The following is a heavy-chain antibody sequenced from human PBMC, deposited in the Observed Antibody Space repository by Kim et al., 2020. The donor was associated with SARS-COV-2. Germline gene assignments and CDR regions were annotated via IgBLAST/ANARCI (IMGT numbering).Heavy chain of an antibody. CDR3: ARGRKYQLLSGSWFDP. D-gene: IGHD2-2*01. Sequence: LKGRVTISVDTSKNQFSLKLSSVTAADTAVYYCARGRKYQLLSGSWFDPWGQGTLVTVSS. V-gene: IGHV4-34*01. J-gene: IGHJ5*02.